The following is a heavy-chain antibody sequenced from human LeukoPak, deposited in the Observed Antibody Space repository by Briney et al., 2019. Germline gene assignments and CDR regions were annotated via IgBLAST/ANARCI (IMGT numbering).Heavy chain of an antibody. Sequence: SETLSLTCTVSGASISSSSYYWGWIRQPPGKGLEWIGSIYYSGSTYNNPSLKSRVTMSVDTSKNQSSLKLTAVTAADTAVYYCARIYYYDSSGYFYYFDYWGQGTLVTVSS. CDR1: GASISSSSYY. CDR3: ARIYYYDSSGYFYYFDY. V-gene: IGHV4-39*01. CDR2: IYYSGST. J-gene: IGHJ4*02. D-gene: IGHD3-22*01.